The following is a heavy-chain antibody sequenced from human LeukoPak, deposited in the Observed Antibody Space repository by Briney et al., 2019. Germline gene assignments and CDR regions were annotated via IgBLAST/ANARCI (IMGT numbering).Heavy chain of an antibody. D-gene: IGHD6-19*01. J-gene: IGHJ3*02. CDR1: GFTFSSYW. CDR3: ARDRAQWLARAAFDI. Sequence: GGSLRLSCAASGFTFSSYWMNWVRQAPGKGLEWVANIKQDGSEKFYVDSVKGRFTISRDNAKKSLFLEMSSLRAEDTAVYYCARDRAQWLARAAFDIWGQGTMVTVSS. CDR2: IKQDGSEK. V-gene: IGHV3-7*01.